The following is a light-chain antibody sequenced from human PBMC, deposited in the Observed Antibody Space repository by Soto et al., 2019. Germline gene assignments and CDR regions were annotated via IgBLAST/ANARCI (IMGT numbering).Light chain of an antibody. CDR1: SSDVGAYDF. CDR3: SSYTSSSTRV. Sequence: QSALTQPASVSGSAGKSITISCTGTSSDVGAYDFVSWYQQHPDKAPKLMIYEVSNRPSGVSNRFSGSKSVNTATLTISGLQAEDEADYYCSSYTSSSTRVFRTGSKLTVL. V-gene: IGLV2-14*03. CDR2: EVS. J-gene: IGLJ1*01.